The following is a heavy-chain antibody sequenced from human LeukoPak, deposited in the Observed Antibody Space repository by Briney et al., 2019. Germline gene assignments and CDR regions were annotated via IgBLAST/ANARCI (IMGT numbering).Heavy chain of an antibody. CDR3: ARDSYYDILTGYLRYFDY. Sequence: GGSLRLFCAASGFTFSSYSINWVRQAPGKGLEWVSSISSSSSYIYYADSVKGRFTISRDNAKNSLYLQMNSLRAEDTAVYYCARDSYYDILTGYLRYFDYWGQGTLVTVSS. CDR1: GFTFSSYS. CDR2: ISSSSSYI. V-gene: IGHV3-21*01. J-gene: IGHJ4*02. D-gene: IGHD3-9*01.